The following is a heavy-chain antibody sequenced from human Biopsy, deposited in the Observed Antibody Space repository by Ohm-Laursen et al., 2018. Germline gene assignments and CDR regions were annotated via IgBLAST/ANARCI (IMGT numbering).Heavy chain of an antibody. J-gene: IGHJ4*02. CDR2: ISVKTGNT. V-gene: IGHV1-18*01. CDR3: AREVTSVTFFGKISDYYFDF. Sequence: ASVKVSCKASGYTFTNYAINWVRQAPGQGLEWLGGISVKTGNTNYTQKLQGRVTMTTDTSTNTAYMELRSLRSDDTALYYCAREVTSVTFFGKISDYYFDFWGPGTVVTVSS. CDR1: GYTFTNYA. D-gene: IGHD3-3*01.